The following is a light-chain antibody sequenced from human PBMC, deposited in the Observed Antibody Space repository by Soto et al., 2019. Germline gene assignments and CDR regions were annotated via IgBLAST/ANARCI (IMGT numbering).Light chain of an antibody. Sequence: QSALTQPPSASGSPGKSVTISCTGTSSDVGGCNFVSWYQEHSGTAPKLMIYEVTERPSGVPDRFSASKSGNTASLTVSGLQADDEADYYCSSYAGSKNFPYVFGTGTKVTVL. CDR2: EVT. CDR1: SSDVGGCNF. CDR3: SSYAGSKNFPYV. V-gene: IGLV2-8*01. J-gene: IGLJ1*01.